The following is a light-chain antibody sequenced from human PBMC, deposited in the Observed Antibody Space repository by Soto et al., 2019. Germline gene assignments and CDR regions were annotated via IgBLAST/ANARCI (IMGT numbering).Light chain of an antibody. J-gene: IGKJ4*01. V-gene: IGKV3-15*01. CDR2: GAS. CDR3: QQFNNYPLT. CDR1: QSVGSGY. Sequence: EIVMTQTPGTLSLSPGERATLSCWASQSVGSGYLAWYQQKPGQAPRLLIYGASTRATGIPARFSGSGSGTDFTLTISSLQPEDFATYYCQQFNNYPLTFGGGTNVDIK.